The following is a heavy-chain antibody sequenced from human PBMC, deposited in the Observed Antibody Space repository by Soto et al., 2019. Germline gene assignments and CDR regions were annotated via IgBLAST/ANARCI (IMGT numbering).Heavy chain of an antibody. J-gene: IGHJ6*02. V-gene: IGHV1-69*02. CDR2: IIPILGIA. D-gene: IGHD6-19*01. CDR3: ASEAVAGTLDYYYYGMDV. CDR1: GGTFSSYT. Sequence: QVQLVQSGAEVKKPGSSVKVSCKASGGTFSSYTISWVRQAPGQGLEWMGRIIPILGIANYAQKFQGRVTITADXXTXTXXMELSSLRSEDTAVYYCASEAVAGTLDYYYYGMDVWGQGTTVTVSS.